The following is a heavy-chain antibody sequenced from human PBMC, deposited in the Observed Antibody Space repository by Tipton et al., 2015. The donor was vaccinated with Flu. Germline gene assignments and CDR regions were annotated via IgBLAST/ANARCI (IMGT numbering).Heavy chain of an antibody. Sequence: TLSLTCTVSGGSISSYYWSWIRQPPGKGLEWIGYIYYSGSTNYNPSLKSRVTISADTSKNQFSLKLSSVTAADTAVYYCARGDCNSTSCLDYWGQGTLVTVSS. D-gene: IGHD2-2*01. CDR1: GGSISSYY. CDR2: IYYSGST. J-gene: IGHJ4*02. V-gene: IGHV4-59*01. CDR3: ARGDCNSTSCLDY.